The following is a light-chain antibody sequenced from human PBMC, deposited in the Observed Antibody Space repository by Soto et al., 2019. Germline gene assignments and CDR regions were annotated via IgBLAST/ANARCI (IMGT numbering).Light chain of an antibody. Sequence: DIVMTQSPDSLAVSLGERATIDCKSSQSVLYSSNNKNYLAWYQQKPGQPPKLLIYWASTRESGVPDRFSGSGSGTDFTLTISSLQAEDVAVYYCQQYYSLYTFGQGIKLEIK. V-gene: IGKV4-1*01. J-gene: IGKJ2*01. CDR1: QSVLYSSNNKNY. CDR3: QQYYSLYT. CDR2: WAS.